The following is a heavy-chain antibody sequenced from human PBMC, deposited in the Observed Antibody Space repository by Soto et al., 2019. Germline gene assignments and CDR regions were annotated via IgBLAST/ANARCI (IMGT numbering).Heavy chain of an antibody. J-gene: IGHJ5*02. CDR1: GYTFTSYY. V-gene: IGHV1-46*01. CDR2: INPSGGST. CDR3: ARDPNYYGSGNTGGGIRNWFDP. Sequence: QVQLVQSGAEVKKPGASVKVSCKASGYTFTSYYMHWVRQAPGQGLEWMGIINPSGGSTSYAQESQGGVPLARDTPTSTVYMELSSLSSEDTAVYYCARDPNYYGSGNTGGGIRNWFDPWGQGTLVTVSS. D-gene: IGHD3-10*01.